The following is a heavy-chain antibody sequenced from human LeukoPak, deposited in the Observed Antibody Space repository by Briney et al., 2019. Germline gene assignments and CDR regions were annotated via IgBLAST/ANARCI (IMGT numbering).Heavy chain of an antibody. D-gene: IGHD1-26*01. CDR2: VSGSGGST. V-gene: IGHV3-23*01. CDR1: GFTFSSYA. CDR3: AYELVGAPDFDY. J-gene: IGHJ4*02. Sequence: GGSLRLSCAASGFTFSSYAMSWVRQAPGKGLEWVSAVSGSGGSTYYADSVKGRFTISRDNSKNTLYLQMNSLRAEDTAVYYCAYELVGAPDFDYWGQGTLVTVSS.